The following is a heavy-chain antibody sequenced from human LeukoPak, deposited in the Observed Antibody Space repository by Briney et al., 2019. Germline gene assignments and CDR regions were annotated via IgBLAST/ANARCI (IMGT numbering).Heavy chain of an antibody. Sequence: SETLSLTCTVSGGSISSYYWSWIRQPPGKGLEWIGYIYYSGSTNYNPSLKSRVTISVDTSKNQFSLKLSSVTAADTAVYYCARYSSSHIDYYYYYYMDVWGKGTTVTVSS. CDR3: ARYSSSHIDYYYYYYMDV. CDR1: GGSISSYY. CDR2: IYYSGST. V-gene: IGHV4-59*01. J-gene: IGHJ6*03. D-gene: IGHD6-13*01.